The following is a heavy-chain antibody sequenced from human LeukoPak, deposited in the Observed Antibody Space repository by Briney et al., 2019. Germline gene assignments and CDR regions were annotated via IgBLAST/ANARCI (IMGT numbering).Heavy chain of an antibody. CDR1: GGSISNYY. J-gene: IGHJ4*02. V-gene: IGHV4-59*01. D-gene: IGHD4-17*01. CDR3: ARTPGVTTSD. Sequence: PSETLSLTCTVSGGSISNYYWNWIRQPPGKGLEWIGYIHYSGSSNYNPSLKSRIYISVDTSKNQFSLNLSSVTAADTAVYYCARTPGVTTSDWGQGTLVTVSS. CDR2: IHYSGSS.